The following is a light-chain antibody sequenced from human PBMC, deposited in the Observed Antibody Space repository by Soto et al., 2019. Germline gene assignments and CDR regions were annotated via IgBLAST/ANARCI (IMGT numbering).Light chain of an antibody. V-gene: IGKV3-15*01. CDR1: QSVSSN. J-gene: IGKJ1*01. CDR3: QQYNIWPPWT. CDR2: GAS. Sequence: MMSQSAATLSVSPGERATLSCRASQSVSSNLAWYQQKPGQAPRLLIYGASTRATGIPARFSGSGSGTEFTLTISSLQSEDFAVYYCQQYNIWPPWTFGQGTKVDI.